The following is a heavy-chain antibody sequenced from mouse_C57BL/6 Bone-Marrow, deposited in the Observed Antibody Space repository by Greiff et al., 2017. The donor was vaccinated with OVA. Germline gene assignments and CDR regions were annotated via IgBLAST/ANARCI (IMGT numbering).Heavy chain of an antibody. CDR1: GFTFSSYG. Sequence: EVNLVESGGDLVKPGGSLKLSCAASGFTFSSYGMSWVRQTPDKRLEWVATISSGGSYTYYPDSVKGRFTISRDNAKNTLYLQMSSLKSEDTAMYYCARDYDYDEGFAYWGQGTLVTVSA. V-gene: IGHV5-6*01. CDR3: ARDYDYDEGFAY. D-gene: IGHD2-4*01. J-gene: IGHJ3*01. CDR2: ISSGGSYT.